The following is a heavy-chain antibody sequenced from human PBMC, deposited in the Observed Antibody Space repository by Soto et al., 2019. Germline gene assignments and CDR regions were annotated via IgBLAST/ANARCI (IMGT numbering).Heavy chain of an antibody. V-gene: IGHV1-69*02. CDR3: ANIATADTLDY. CDR2: IIPILGIA. D-gene: IGHD6-13*01. CDR1: VGTFSSY. Sequence: QVQLVQSGAEVKKPGSSVKVSCKASVGTFSSYISWVRQAPGQGLEWMGRIIPILGIANYAQKFQGKVRRTEDKATRTHYLELSSLRSEDTAVYSCANIATADTLDYWDQGTLVTVSS. J-gene: IGHJ4*02.